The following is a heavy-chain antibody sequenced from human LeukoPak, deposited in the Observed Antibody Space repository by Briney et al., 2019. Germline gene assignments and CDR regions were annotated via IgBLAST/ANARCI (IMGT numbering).Heavy chain of an antibody. CDR2: IYSGGST. Sequence: GGSLRLSCAASGFTVSSNYMSWVREAPGKGLEWVSVIYSGGSTYYADSVKGRFTISRDNSKNTLYLQMNSLRAEDTAVYYCARAETDHYYFDYLGQGILVTVSS. CDR3: ARAETDHYYFDY. CDR1: GFTVSSNY. V-gene: IGHV3-53*01. J-gene: IGHJ4*02. D-gene: IGHD3-10*01.